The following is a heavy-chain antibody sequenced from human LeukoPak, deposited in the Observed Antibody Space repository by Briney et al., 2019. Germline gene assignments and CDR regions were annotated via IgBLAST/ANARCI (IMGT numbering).Heavy chain of an antibody. Sequence: GGSLRLSRAASAFTFSGYAMNWVRQAPGKGLEWVSTISGDGGDTHYADSVRGRFTISRANSKNTLFMQMNSLRAEDTAVYYCGKLGSRDWDYFAYWGQGSLVTASS. V-gene: IGHV3-23*01. D-gene: IGHD6-19*01. CDR1: AFTFSGYA. CDR3: GKLGSRDWDYFAY. J-gene: IGHJ4*02. CDR2: ISGDGGDT.